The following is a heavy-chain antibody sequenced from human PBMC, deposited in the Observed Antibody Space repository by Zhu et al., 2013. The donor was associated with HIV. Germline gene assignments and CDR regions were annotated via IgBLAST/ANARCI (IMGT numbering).Heavy chain of an antibody. CDR3: TRVVPSSWYFI. CDR2: ISQSGST. J-gene: IGHJ3*02. Sequence: QVQLQESGPGLVKPSETLSLTCAVSGDSVSSYYWSWIRQPPGKGLEWLGSISQSGSTKNNPSLESRVTISIETSKNVFSLRLTSVTAADTAVYYCTRVVPSSWYFIWGQGKMVTVSS. D-gene: IGHD6-13*01. CDR1: GDSVSSYY. V-gene: IGHV4-59*02.